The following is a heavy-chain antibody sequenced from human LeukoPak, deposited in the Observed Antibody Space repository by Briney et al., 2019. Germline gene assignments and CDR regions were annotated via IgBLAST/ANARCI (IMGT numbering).Heavy chain of an antibody. CDR2: IYYSGST. J-gene: IGHJ4*02. D-gene: IGHD6-13*01. CDR3: ARDHTYSTSYYFDS. Sequence: PSETLSLTCTVSGGSINSYYWSWIRQPPGKGLECIGYIYYSGSTNYNPSLKSRVTISVDTSKNQFSLKLPSVTAADTAVYYCARDHTYSTSYYFDSWGQGTPVTVSS. CDR1: GGSINSYY. V-gene: IGHV4-59*01.